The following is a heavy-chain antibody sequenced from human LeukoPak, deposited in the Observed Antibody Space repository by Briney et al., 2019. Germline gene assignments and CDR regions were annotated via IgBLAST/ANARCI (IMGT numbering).Heavy chain of an antibody. J-gene: IGHJ4*02. CDR1: GFTFSSYA. CDR3: AKVAGASCSSSSCRPFDY. Sequence: PGGSLRLSCAASGFTFSSYAMSWVRQAPGEGLEWVSAISGNGGSTYYADSVKGRFTISRDNSKNTLYLRMNSLRTEDTATYYCAKVAGASCSSSSCRPFDYWGQGTLVTVSS. D-gene: IGHD2-2*01. V-gene: IGHV3-23*01. CDR2: ISGNGGST.